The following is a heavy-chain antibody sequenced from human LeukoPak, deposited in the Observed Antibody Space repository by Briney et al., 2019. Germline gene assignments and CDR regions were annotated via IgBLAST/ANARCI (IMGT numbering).Heavy chain of an antibody. CDR3: ARHDGIGVVIIRGWFDP. J-gene: IGHJ5*02. V-gene: IGHV4-39*01. CDR2: IYYSGNT. CDR1: SNYD. D-gene: IGHD3-3*01. Sequence: SNYDVSWVRQAPGKGLEWIGSIYYSGNTYYNPSLKSRVTISVDTSKNQFSLKLSSVTAADTAVYYCARHDGIGVVIIRGWFDPWGQGTLVTVSS.